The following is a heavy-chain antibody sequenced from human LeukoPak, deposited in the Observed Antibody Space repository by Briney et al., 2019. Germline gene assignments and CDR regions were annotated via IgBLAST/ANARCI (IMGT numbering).Heavy chain of an antibody. CDR1: GFTFTSYT. CDR2: ISSSSSYI. D-gene: IGHD3-10*01. Sequence: PGGSLRLSCAASGFTFTSYTMNWVRQAPGKGLEWVSSISSSSSYIYFTDSVKGRFTISRDNSKNTLYLQMNSLRAEDTAVYYCAKDRGTDPYAMDVWGQGTAVTVSS. CDR3: AKDRGTDPYAMDV. V-gene: IGHV3-21*04. J-gene: IGHJ6*02.